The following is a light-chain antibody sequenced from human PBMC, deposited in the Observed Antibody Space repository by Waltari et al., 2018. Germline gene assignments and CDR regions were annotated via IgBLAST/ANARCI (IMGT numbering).Light chain of an antibody. CDR1: DIGGRS. CDR2: DDS. Sequence: SYVLTQPTSVSVAPGKTARITCGGNDIGGRSVHWYQQKPGQAPVLVVYDDSDRPSGIPERFSGSNSGNTATLTITRVEAGDEADYYCQVWDPVVFGGGTKLTVL. V-gene: IGLV3-21*03. CDR3: QVWDPVV. J-gene: IGLJ2*01.